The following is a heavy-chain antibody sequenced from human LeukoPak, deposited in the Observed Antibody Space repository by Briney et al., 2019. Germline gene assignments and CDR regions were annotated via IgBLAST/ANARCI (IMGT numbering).Heavy chain of an antibody. Sequence: GASVKVSCKASGYTFTSYGISWVRQAPGQGLEWMGWISAYNGNTNYAQKLQGRVTMTTDTSTSTAYMELRSLRSDDTAVYYCARGQSLETVASLYYFDYWGQGTLVTVSS. V-gene: IGHV1-18*01. D-gene: IGHD3-16*02. CDR1: GYTFTSYG. CDR3: ARGQSLETVASLYYFDY. J-gene: IGHJ4*02. CDR2: ISAYNGNT.